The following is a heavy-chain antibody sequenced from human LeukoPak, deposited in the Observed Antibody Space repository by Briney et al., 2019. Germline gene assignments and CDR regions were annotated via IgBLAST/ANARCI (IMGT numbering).Heavy chain of an antibody. V-gene: IGHV1-46*01. CDR3: ANRRYYDSSGYYGDDY. D-gene: IGHD3-22*01. J-gene: IGHJ4*02. CDR2: INPSGGST. Sequence: ASVKVSCEASGYTFTSYYMHWVRQAPGQGLEWMGIINPSGGSTSYAQKFQGRVTMTRDTSTSTVYMELSSLRSEDTAVYYCANRRYYDSSGYYGDDYWGQGTLVTVSS. CDR1: GYTFTSYY.